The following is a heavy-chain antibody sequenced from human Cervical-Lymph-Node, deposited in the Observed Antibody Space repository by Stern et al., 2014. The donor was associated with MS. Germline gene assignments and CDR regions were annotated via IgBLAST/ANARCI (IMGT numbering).Heavy chain of an antibody. D-gene: IGHD4-17*01. CDR2: IKQGGNEK. Sequence: EVQLVESGGGLVQPGGSLRLSCATSGFTFSGHWMSWIRQAPGKRPAWVANIKQGGNEKYYVDSVKGRFTIARDDAKNSVHLQMNSLRAEDTAIYYCARGPAYGDRTDFFDQWGQGTLVTVSS. CDR1: GFTFSGHW. V-gene: IGHV3-7*03. J-gene: IGHJ4*02. CDR3: ARGPAYGDRTDFFDQ.